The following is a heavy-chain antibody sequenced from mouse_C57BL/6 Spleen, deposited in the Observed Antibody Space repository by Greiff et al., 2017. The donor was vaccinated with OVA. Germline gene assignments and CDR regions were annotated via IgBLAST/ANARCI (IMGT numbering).Heavy chain of an antibody. D-gene: IGHD2-10*01. CDR2: INPNNGGT. Sequence: EVQLQQSGPELVKPGASVKISCKASGYTFTDYYMNWVKQSHGKSLEWIGDINPNNGGTSYNQKFKGKATLTVDKSSSTAYMELRSLTSEDSAVYYCARESYPFDYWGQGTTLTVSS. J-gene: IGHJ2*01. CDR1: GYTFTDYY. CDR3: ARESYPFDY. V-gene: IGHV1-26*01.